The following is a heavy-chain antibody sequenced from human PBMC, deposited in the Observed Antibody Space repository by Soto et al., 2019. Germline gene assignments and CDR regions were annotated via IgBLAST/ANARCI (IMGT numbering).Heavy chain of an antibody. D-gene: IGHD6-6*01. J-gene: IGHJ6*03. Sequence: QVQLVQSGAEVKKPGSSVKVSCKASGGTFSSYTISWVRQAPGQGLEWMGRIIPILGIANYAQKFQGRVTITADKSTSTAYMELSSLRSEDTAVYYCARGLRTSSSPPLYYYYYYMDGWGKGTTVTVSS. CDR1: GGTFSSYT. V-gene: IGHV1-69*02. CDR3: ARGLRTSSSPPLYYYYYYMDG. CDR2: IIPILGIA.